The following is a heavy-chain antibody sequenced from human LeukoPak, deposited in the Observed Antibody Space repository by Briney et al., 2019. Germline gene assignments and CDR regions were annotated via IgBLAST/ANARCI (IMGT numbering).Heavy chain of an antibody. CDR1: GFTFSSFW. Sequence: GESLKISCAASGFTFSSFWMHWVRQAPGKGLVWVARISSDGTYATYADSVKGRFTISRDNAKNTLYLQMNSQRDEDTAVYYCARDFSGWYYNWFDPWGQGTLVTVSS. V-gene: IGHV3-74*01. CDR2: ISSDGTYA. CDR3: ARDFSGWYYNWFDP. D-gene: IGHD6-19*01. J-gene: IGHJ5*02.